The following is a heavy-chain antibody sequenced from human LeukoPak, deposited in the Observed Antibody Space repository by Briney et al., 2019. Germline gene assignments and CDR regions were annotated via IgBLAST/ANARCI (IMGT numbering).Heavy chain of an antibody. Sequence: PSETLSLTCTVSGGSISSYYWSWIRQPPGKGLEWIGYISSSGSTNYNPSLKSPVTMTIDTSKKEFSLNLTSVTAADTARYYCASLDYYDSSGYLYYWGQGTLVTVSS. V-gene: IGHV4-59*01. J-gene: IGHJ4*02. CDR2: ISSSGST. D-gene: IGHD3-22*01. CDR3: ASLDYYDSSGYLYY. CDR1: GGSISSYY.